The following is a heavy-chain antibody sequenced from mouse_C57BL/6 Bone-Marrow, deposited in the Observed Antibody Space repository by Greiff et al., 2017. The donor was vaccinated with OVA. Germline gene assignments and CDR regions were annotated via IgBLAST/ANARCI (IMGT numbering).Heavy chain of an antibody. CDR3: ARSDYYGSPYFDY. CDR1: GYSFTGYY. J-gene: IGHJ2*01. CDR2: INPSTGGT. D-gene: IGHD1-1*01. Sequence: VQLQQSGPELVKPGASVKISCKASGYSFTGYYMNWVKQSPEKSLEWIGEINPSTGGTTYNQKFKAKATLTVDKSSSTAYIQLKSLTSEDSAVYYCARSDYYGSPYFDYWGQGTTLTVST. V-gene: IGHV1-42*01.